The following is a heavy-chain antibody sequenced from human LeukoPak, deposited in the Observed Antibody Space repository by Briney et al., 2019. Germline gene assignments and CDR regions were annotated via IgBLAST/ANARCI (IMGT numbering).Heavy chain of an antibody. CDR2: IYPGDSDT. J-gene: IGHJ6*03. D-gene: IGHD6-13*01. CDR3: ARWYPPGSDYYYYMGV. V-gene: IGHV5-51*01. CDR1: GYSFTSYW. Sequence: GESLKISCKGSGYSFTSYWIGWVRQMPGKGLEWMGIIYPGDSDTRYSPSFQDQVTISADKSISTAYLQWSSLKASDTAMYYCARWYPPGSDYYYYMGVWGKGTTVTVSS.